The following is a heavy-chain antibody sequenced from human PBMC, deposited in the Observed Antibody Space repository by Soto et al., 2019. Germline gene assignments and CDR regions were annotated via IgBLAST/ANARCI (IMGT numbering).Heavy chain of an antibody. J-gene: IGHJ3*02. CDR3: ARAKPPSGPGYAFYI. V-gene: IGHV3-48*04. CDR1: GFTFSAYS. CDR2: IGSTGSVT. Sequence: EVQLVESGGALVQPGGSLRLSCAASGFTFSAYSMNWVRQAPGKGLEWVSFIGSTGSVTHYADSVMGRSTISRDNARKSLELPMNSLRTEEQAEFHRARAKPPSGPGYAFYIWGQRDIVTVSS.